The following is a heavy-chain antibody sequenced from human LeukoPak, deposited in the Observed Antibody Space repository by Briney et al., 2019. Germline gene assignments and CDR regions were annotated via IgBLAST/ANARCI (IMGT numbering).Heavy chain of an antibody. D-gene: IGHD3-10*01. CDR2: ISWNSGSI. J-gene: IGHJ3*02. CDR1: GFTFDDYA. V-gene: IGHV3-9*03. CDR3: AKDKGTMVRGVIRAFDI. Sequence: PGGSLRLSCAASGFTFDDYAMHWVRQAPGKGLEWVSGISWNSGSIGYADSVKGRFTISRDNAKNSLYLQMNSLRAEDMALYYCAKDKGTMVRGVIRAFDIWGQGTMVTVSS.